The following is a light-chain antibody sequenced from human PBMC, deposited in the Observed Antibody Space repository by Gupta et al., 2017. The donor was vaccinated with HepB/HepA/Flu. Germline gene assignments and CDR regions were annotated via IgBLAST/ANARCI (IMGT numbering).Light chain of an antibody. Sequence: DIQMTQSPSTLSSSARDRITITCRASHSISSWLAWYQQKPGKAPKLLIYKASSLESGVPSRFSGSGSGTEFTLTISSLQPDDFAMYYCQQYNSSSGCSFGQGTKLEIK. CDR1: HSISSW. V-gene: IGKV1-5*03. CDR3: QQYNSSSGCS. J-gene: IGKJ2*04. CDR2: KAS.